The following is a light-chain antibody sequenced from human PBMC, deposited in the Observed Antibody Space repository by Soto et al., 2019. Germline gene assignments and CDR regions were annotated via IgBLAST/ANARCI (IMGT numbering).Light chain of an antibody. Sequence: QSVLTQPPSASGTPGQRVAISCSGKSSNIGNNYVYWYQQFPGMAPKLIIYSDRQRPPGVPDRFSGSKSGTSASLAIRGLRSEDEADYHCASRDDTLGGPVFGGGTKVTVL. V-gene: IGLV1-47*02. CDR2: SDR. CDR3: ASRDDTLGGPV. CDR1: SSNIGNNY. J-gene: IGLJ3*02.